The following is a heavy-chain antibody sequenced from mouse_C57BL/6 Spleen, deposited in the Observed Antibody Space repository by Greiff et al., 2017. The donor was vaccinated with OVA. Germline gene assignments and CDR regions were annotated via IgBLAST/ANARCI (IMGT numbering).Heavy chain of an antibody. D-gene: IGHD1-1*01. Sequence: VQLQQPGAELVKPGASVKMSCKASGYTFTSYWITWVKQRPGQGLEWIGDIYPGSGSTNYNEKFKSKATLTVDTSSSTAYMQLSSLTSEDSAVYYCARHYYGSSPRYWYFEVWGTGTTVTVAS. CDR1: GYTFTSYW. CDR3: ARHYYGSSPRYWYFEV. J-gene: IGHJ1*03. CDR2: IYPGSGST. V-gene: IGHV1-55*01.